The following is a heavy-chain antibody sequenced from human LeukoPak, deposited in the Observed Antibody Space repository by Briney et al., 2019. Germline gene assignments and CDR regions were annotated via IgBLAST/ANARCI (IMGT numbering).Heavy chain of an antibody. V-gene: IGHV4-34*01. J-gene: IGHJ6*02. CDR3: ARWAYYDRTGYYYYHYGMDV. D-gene: IGHD3-22*01. Sequence: SETLSLTCGVFGGSLSGYYYGWIRQPPGKGLEWIGEINQSGSTNYNPSLKSRVTISVDTSKNQHTLELSSVTAADTAVYFCARWAYYDRTGYYYYHYGMDVWGQGTTVTVSS. CDR2: INQSGST. CDR1: GGSLSGYY.